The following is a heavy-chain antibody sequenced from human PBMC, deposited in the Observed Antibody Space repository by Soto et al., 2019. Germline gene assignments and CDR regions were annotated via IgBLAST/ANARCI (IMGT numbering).Heavy chain of an antibody. CDR1: GYSISSRYY. J-gene: IGHJ5*02. Sequence: SETLSLTCVVSGYSISSRYYWAWVRQPPGKELEWIGSIYHSGKTYYKPSLRSRVTVSVDTSKNQFSMKLISVTAADTAVYYCARDKRVTMIGGWFDPWGQGTLVTVSS. D-gene: IGHD3-22*01. CDR3: ARDKRVTMIGGWFDP. V-gene: IGHV4-38-2*02. CDR2: IYHSGKT.